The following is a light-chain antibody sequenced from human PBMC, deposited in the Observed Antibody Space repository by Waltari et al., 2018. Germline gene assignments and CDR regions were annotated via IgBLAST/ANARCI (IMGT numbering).Light chain of an antibody. CDR1: RDIDNY. CDR3: QEYSSFPPGFS. CDR2: DAS. Sequence: QSPSSLSASVGDRVTITCRASRDIDNYLNWYQQKTGEAPKLLIYDASNLQTGVTSRFSGSGSGTEFIFTISSLQPEDLATYYCQEYSSFPPGFSFGPGT. V-gene: IGKV1-33*01. J-gene: IGKJ3*01.